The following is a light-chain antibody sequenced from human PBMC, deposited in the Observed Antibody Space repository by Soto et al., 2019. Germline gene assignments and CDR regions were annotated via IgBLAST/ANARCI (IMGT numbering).Light chain of an antibody. V-gene: IGLV4-69*01. J-gene: IGLJ2*01. CDR2: LNNDGSH. CDR3: QTWGTGFQF. CDR1: SGHSSYA. Sequence: QLVLTQSPSASASLGASVKLTCTLSSGHSSYAIAWHQKQPGKGPRYLMDLNNDGSHTKGDGIPDRFSGSSSGADRFLIISSLQSEDEADYYCQTWGTGFQFFGGETK.